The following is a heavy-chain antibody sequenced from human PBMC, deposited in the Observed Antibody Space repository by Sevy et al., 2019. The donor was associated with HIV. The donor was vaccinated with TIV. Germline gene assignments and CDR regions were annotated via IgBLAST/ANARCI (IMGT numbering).Heavy chain of an antibody. CDR1: GFTFSSYG. CDR2: IWYDGSNK. J-gene: IGHJ6*02. V-gene: IGHV3-33*01. Sequence: GGSLRLSCAASGFTFSSYGMHWVRQAPGKGLEWAAVIWYDGSNKYYADSVKGRFTISRDNSKNTLYLQMNSLRAEDTTVSYCAGDLKYGMDVWGQGTTVTVSS. CDR3: AGDLKYGMDV. D-gene: IGHD3-10*01.